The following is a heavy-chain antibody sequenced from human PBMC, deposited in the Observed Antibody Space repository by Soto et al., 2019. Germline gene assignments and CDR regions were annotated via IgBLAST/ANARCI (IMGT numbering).Heavy chain of an antibody. CDR3: ARGFYYDSAGYHPFDY. V-gene: IGHV3-23*01. J-gene: IGHJ4*02. D-gene: IGHD3-22*01. Sequence: GGSLRVSCAASGFTFRSYALAWVRQPPGKGLEWVSTINDSGGTTYYADSVRGRFTVSRDNSKNTLYLQLSSLRADDTAVYYCARGFYYDSAGYHPFDYWGQGTLVTVSS. CDR2: INDSGGTT. CDR1: GFTFRSYA.